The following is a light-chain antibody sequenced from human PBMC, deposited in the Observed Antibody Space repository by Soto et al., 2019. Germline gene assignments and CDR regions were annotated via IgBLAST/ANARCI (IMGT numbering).Light chain of an antibody. Sequence: EIVLTQSPATLSLSPGERATLSCRASQSVSSYLAWYQQKPGQPPRLLIYDASNRATGIPARFSGSGSGTAFTLTISSLEPEDFAVYYCQQRSNWPWTFGQGTKVEIK. CDR3: QQRSNWPWT. CDR2: DAS. V-gene: IGKV3-11*01. CDR1: QSVSSY. J-gene: IGKJ1*01.